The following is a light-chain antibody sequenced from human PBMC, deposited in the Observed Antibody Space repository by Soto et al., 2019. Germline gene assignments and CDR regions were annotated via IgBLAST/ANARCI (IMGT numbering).Light chain of an antibody. CDR2: GAS. J-gene: IGKJ4*01. Sequence: EIVMTQSPATLSVSPGERATLSCRASQSVSSNLAWYQQKPGQSPRLLIYGASSRATGIPDRFSGSGSGRDFTLTISRLEPEDFAVYYCQQYVSSPLTFGGGTKVDI. V-gene: IGKV3-20*01. CDR3: QQYVSSPLT. CDR1: QSVSSN.